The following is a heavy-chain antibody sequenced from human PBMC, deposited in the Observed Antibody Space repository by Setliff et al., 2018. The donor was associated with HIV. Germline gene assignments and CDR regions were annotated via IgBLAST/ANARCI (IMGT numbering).Heavy chain of an antibody. D-gene: IGHD3-22*01. J-gene: IGHJ4*02. CDR2: MYYSGNT. Sequence: SETLSLTCTVSGVSISNYYWSWIRQPPGKGLEWIGYMYYSGNTNYNPSLKSRVTISVDTSKNQFSLKLTSVTAADTAVYYCARKGGITMIVVVTHGYFDYWGQGTLVTVSS. CDR3: ARKGGITMIVVVTHGYFDY. V-gene: IGHV4-59*01. CDR1: GVSISNYY.